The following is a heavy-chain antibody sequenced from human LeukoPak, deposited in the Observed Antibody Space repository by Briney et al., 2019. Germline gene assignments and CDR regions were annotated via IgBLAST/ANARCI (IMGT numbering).Heavy chain of an antibody. CDR1: GGTFSSYA. CDR3: ARPPDPSDYYDYWSGYYFYY. D-gene: IGHD3-3*01. V-gene: IGHV1-69*05. Sequence: SVKVSCKASGGTFSSYAISRVRQAPGQGLEWMGGIMPIYGTAHYAQKFQGRVTITTDESTSTAYMELSSLRSEDTAVYYCARPPDPSDYYDYWSGYYFYYWGQGTLVTVSS. CDR2: IMPIYGTA. J-gene: IGHJ4*02.